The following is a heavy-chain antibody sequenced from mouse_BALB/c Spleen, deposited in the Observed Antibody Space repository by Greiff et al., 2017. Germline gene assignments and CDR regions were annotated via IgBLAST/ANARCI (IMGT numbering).Heavy chain of an antibody. CDR3: ERAYGNYEGEWFAY. V-gene: IGHV5-4*02. Sequence: EVKLMESGGGLVKPGGSLKLSCAASGFTFSDYYMYWVRQTPEKRLEWVATISDGGSYTYYPDSVKGRFTISRDNAKNNLYLQMSSLKSEDTAMYYCERAYGNYEGEWFAYWGQGTLVTVSA. CDR1: GFTFSDYY. D-gene: IGHD2-1*01. CDR2: ISDGGSYT. J-gene: IGHJ3*01.